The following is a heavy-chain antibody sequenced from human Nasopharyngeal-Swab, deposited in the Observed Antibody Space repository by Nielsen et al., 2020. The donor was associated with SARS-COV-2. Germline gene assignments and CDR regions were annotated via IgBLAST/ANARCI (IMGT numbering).Heavy chain of an antibody. Sequence: KVSCKGSGYSFTTYWNGWVRQIPGKGLEWMGIIYPGYSNTRYSPSFQGQVTISVDKYSSTAYLQWSSLKASDTAIYYCARPMRPMGHYYFGMDVWGQGTTVTVSS. D-gene: IGHD1-26*01. CDR3: ARPMRPMGHYYFGMDV. J-gene: IGHJ6*02. CDR2: IYPGYSNT. V-gene: IGHV5-51*01. CDR1: GYSFTTYW.